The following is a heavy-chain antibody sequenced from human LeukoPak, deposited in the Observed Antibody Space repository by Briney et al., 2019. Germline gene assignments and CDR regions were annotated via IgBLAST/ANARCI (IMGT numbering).Heavy chain of an antibody. V-gene: IGHV4-39*07. CDR3: ARINEDYAPYYDSSGYYQYFDY. D-gene: IGHD3-22*01. CDR1: GGSISSSSYY. J-gene: IGHJ4*02. CDR2: MHYSGST. Sequence: SETLSLTCTVSGGSISSSSYYWGWIRQPPGKGLEWIGSMHYSGSTYYNPSLKSRVTTSVDTSKNQFFLKLSSVTAADTAVYYCARINEDYAPYYDSSGYYQYFDYWGQGTLATVSS.